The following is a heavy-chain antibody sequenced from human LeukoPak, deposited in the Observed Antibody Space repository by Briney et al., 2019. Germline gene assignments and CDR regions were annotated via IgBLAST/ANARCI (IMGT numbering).Heavy chain of an antibody. CDR3: AKDESWGAAAGTFPH. J-gene: IGHJ4*02. Sequence: GGSLRLSCAASGFTFSDYYMSWVRQAPGKGLEWVSAISGSGGSTYYADSVKGRFTISRDNSKNTLYLQMNSLRAEDTAVYYCAKDESWGAAAGTFPHWGQGTLVTVSS. D-gene: IGHD6-13*01. CDR1: GFTFSDYY. V-gene: IGHV3-23*01. CDR2: ISGSGGST.